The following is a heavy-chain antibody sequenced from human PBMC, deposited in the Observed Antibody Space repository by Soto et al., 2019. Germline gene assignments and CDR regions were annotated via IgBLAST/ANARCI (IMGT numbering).Heavy chain of an antibody. CDR2: ISSISTYI. CDR1: GFTFSAYT. V-gene: IGHV3-21*01. D-gene: IGHD6-6*01. Sequence: GGSLRLSCAVSGFTFSAYTMIWVRQPPGKGLEWVATISSISTYIKYADSVKGRFTISRDNARNSLYLQMDSLRVEDTAVYYCARVHIAARDYWGQGTLVTVSS. J-gene: IGHJ4*02. CDR3: ARVHIAARDY.